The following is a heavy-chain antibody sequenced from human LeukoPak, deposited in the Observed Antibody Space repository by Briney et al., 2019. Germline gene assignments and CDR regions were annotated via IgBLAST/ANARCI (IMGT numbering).Heavy chain of an antibody. J-gene: IGHJ3*02. V-gene: IGHV3-7*01. CDR2: IKKDGKWI. Sequence: GGSLRLSCVDYGYRISDHYMSGVRQAPGKGLEWVANIKKDGKWILYVDSVKGRFTISRDNGKNSVYLQMNSLTAEDTAVYYCAREWADDAFAIWGQATMLTVSS. CDR3: AREWADDAFAI. D-gene: IGHD1-26*01. CDR1: GYRISDHY.